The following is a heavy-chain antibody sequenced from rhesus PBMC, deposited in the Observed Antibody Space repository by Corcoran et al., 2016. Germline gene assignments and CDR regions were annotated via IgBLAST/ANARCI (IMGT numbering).Heavy chain of an antibody. D-gene: IGHD4-29*01. CDR2: ISGSNART. CDR1: GGSINNNY. J-gene: IGHJ4*01. V-gene: IGHV4-173*01. Sequence: QLQLQESGQGRVKPSETLSLTCAGSGGSINNNYRSRSRQPPGKELEWIGRISGSNARTDYTPSLRSRVTISTDMSKNQISLNLKSVTAADTAVYFCANLYGSDRAWGQGVLVTVSS. CDR3: ANLYGSDRA.